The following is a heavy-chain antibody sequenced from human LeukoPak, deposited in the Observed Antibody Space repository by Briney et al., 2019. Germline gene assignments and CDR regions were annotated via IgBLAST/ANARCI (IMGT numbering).Heavy chain of an antibody. V-gene: IGHV4-34*01. J-gene: IGHJ4*02. D-gene: IGHD3-22*01. CDR1: GGSFSGYY. CDR3: ARGVGPRSYYDSSGPTPFDY. Sequence: PSETLSLTCAVYGGSFSGYYWSWIRQPPGKGLEWLGEINHSGSTNYNPSLKSRVTISVDTSKNQFSLKLSSVTAADTAVYYCARGVGPRSYYDSSGPTPFDYWGQGTLVTVSS. CDR2: INHSGST.